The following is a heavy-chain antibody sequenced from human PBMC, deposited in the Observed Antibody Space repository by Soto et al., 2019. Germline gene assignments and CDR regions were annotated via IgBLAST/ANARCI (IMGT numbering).Heavy chain of an antibody. CDR2: ISGSGGST. D-gene: IGHD5-12*01. CDR3: AKAPSIVATITFPIPYFDY. Sequence: PGGSLRLSCAASGCTFSSYAMSWVRQAPGKGLEWVSAISGSGGSTYYADSVKGRFTISRDNSKNTLYLQMNSLRAEDTAVYYCAKAPSIVATITFPIPYFDYWGQGTLVTVSS. V-gene: IGHV3-23*01. CDR1: GCTFSSYA. J-gene: IGHJ4*02.